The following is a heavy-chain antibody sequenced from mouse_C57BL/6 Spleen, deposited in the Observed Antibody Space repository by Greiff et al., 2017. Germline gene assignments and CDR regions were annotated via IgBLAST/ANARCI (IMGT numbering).Heavy chain of an antibody. V-gene: IGHV14-4*01. CDR3: THRGITTVYYYAMDY. CDR2: IDPENGDT. J-gene: IGHJ4*01. Sequence: EVKLVESGAELVRPGASVKLSCTASGFNIKDDYMHWVKQRPEQGLEWIGWIDPENGDTEYASKFQGKATITADTSSNTAYLQLSSLTSEDTAVYYCTHRGITTVYYYAMDYWGQGTSVTVSS. D-gene: IGHD2-4*01. CDR1: GFNIKDDY.